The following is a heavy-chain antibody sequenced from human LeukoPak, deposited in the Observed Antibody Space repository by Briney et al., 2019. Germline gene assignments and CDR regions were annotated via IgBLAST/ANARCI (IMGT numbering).Heavy chain of an antibody. CDR1: GYTFTSYG. D-gene: IGHD5-12*01. CDR2: ISAYNGHT. CDR3: ARDLPADTGYETHDY. V-gene: IGHV1-18*01. Sequence: ASVKVSCKASGYTFTSYGISWVRQAPGQGLEWMGWISAYNGHTNYAQKLQGRVTMTTDTSTSTAYMELRSLRSDDTAVYYCARDLPADTGYETHDYWGQGTLVTVSS. J-gene: IGHJ4*02.